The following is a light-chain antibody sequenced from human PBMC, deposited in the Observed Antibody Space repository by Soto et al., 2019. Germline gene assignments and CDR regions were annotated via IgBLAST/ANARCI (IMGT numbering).Light chain of an antibody. V-gene: IGLV1-44*01. Sequence: QSVLTQPPSASGTPGQRVTISCSGSSSNIGSNTVSWYQQHPGTAPKLLIYSNNQRPSGVPDRFSGSKCGTSSSLAISGLQSEDEADYYCAAWDDSLNGYVFGAGTKLTVL. CDR1: SSNIGSNT. J-gene: IGLJ1*01. CDR2: SNN. CDR3: AAWDDSLNGYV.